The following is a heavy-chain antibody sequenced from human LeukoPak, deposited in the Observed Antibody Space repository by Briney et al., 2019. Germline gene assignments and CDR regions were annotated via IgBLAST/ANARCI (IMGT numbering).Heavy chain of an antibody. V-gene: IGHV4-59*01. CDR2: IYYSGST. CDR3: AREAMYSYGNNFDY. CDR1: GGSISSYY. Sequence: SETLSLTCTVSGGSISSYYWSWIRQPPGKGLEWIGYIYYSGSTNYNPSLKSRVTISVDTSKNQFPLKLSSVTAADTAVYHCAREAMYSYGNNFDYWGQGTLVTVSS. J-gene: IGHJ4*02. D-gene: IGHD5-18*01.